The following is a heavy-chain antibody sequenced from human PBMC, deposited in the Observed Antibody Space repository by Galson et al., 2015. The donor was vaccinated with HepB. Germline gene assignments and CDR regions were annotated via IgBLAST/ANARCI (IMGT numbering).Heavy chain of an antibody. CDR3: ARRRFGVDY. J-gene: IGHJ4*02. CDR2: ISYDGSNK. D-gene: IGHD3-10*01. CDR1: GFTFSSYA. Sequence: SLRLSCAASGFTFSSYAMHWVRQAPGKGLEWVAVISYDGSNKYYADSVKGRFTISRDNSKNTLYLQMNGLRAEDTAVYYCARRRFGVDYWGQGTLVTVSS. V-gene: IGHV3-30-3*01.